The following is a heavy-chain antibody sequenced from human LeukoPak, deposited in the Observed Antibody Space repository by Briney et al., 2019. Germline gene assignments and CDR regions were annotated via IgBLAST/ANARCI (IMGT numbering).Heavy chain of an antibody. V-gene: IGHV4-39*07. CDR3: ARGGPPLSRYFDRLGGTGGFDI. CDR1: GVSIRSGTFY. D-gene: IGHD3-9*01. J-gene: IGHJ3*02. CDR2: MHYSGRT. Sequence: SETLSLTCTVSGVSIRSGTFYWAWIRQPPGKGLEWIATMHYSGRTYNNPSLRSRVTISMDTSKNEFSLKLSSVTAADTAVYYCARGGPPLSRYFDRLGGTGGFDIWGQGAMVTVSS.